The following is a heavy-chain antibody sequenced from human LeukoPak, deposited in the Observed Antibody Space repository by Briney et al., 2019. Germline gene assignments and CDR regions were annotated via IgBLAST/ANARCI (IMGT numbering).Heavy chain of an antibody. J-gene: IGHJ4*02. CDR3: ARVHSGYFDY. CDR1: GFTFDDYG. V-gene: IGHV3-20*04. Sequence: PGGSLRLSCAASGFTFDDYGVNWVRQGPGKGLEWVSGINWNGGSTYYADSVKGRFTISRDNAKNSLDLQMNSLRADDTALYYCARVHSGYFDYWGQGTLLTVSS. CDR2: INWNGGST. D-gene: IGHD1-26*01.